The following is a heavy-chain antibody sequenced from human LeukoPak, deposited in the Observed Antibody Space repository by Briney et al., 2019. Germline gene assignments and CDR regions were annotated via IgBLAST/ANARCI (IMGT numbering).Heavy chain of an antibody. CDR3: ARLDYGGNSVRDY. CDR1: GFTFSSYS. Sequence: GGSLRLSCAASGFTFSSYSMNWVRQAPGKGLEWVSSISSSSSYIYYADSVKGRFTISRDNAKNSLYLQMNSLRAEDTAVYYCARLDYGGNSVRDYWGQGTLVTVSS. V-gene: IGHV3-21*01. D-gene: IGHD4-23*01. CDR2: ISSSSSYI. J-gene: IGHJ4*02.